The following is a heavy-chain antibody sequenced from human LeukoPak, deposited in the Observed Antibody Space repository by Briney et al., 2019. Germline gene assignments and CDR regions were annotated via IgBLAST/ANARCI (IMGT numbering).Heavy chain of an antibody. CDR1: GFTFSSYA. D-gene: IGHD6-6*01. CDR3: AKVRIAARAFDY. J-gene: IGHJ4*02. V-gene: IGHV3-23*01. CDR2: ISGSGGST. Sequence: GGSLRLSCAASGFTFSSYAMSWVRQAPGKGLEWVSAISGSGGSTYYADSVKGRFTISRDNSKNTLYLQMNSLRAEDTAVYYFAKVRIAARAFDYWGQGTLVTVSS.